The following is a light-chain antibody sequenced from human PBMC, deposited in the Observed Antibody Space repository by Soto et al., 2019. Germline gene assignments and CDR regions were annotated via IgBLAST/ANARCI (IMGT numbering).Light chain of an antibody. CDR1: QSVSSLY. V-gene: IGKV3-20*01. Sequence: EIVLTQSPGTLSLSPGESVTLSCRASQSVSSLYLAWYQQKPGQAPRLLIYATSSRATGIPDRFIGSGSGTDFNLTIGSLEPEDFAVYYCQQYGNSPRYSFGQGTRLEIK. J-gene: IGKJ2*03. CDR3: QQYGNSPRYS. CDR2: ATS.